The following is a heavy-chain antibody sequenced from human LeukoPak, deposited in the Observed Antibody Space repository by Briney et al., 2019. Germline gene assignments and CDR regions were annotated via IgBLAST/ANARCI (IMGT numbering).Heavy chain of an antibody. CDR3: ARQNFRSRYCSSTSCYRYYYYYMDV. CDR2: INHSGST. J-gene: IGHJ6*03. D-gene: IGHD2-2*01. V-gene: IGHV4-34*01. Sequence: SETLSLTCAVYGGSFSGYYWSWVRQPPGKGLEWIGEINHSGSTNYNPSLKSRVTISVDTSKNQFSLKLSSVTAADTAVYYCARQNFRSRYCSSTSCYRYYYYYMDVWGKGTTVTVSS. CDR1: GGSFSGYY.